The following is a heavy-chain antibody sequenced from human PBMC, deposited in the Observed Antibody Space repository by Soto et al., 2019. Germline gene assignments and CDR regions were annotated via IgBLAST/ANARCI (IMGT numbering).Heavy chain of an antibody. J-gene: IGHJ6*02. D-gene: IGHD4-17*01. Sequence: QVKLVQSGAEVKKPGASVKVSRKASGYTFTSYGISWVRQAPGQGLEWMGWISAYNGNTNYAQKLQGRVTMTTDTSTSTAYMEVRSLRSDDTAVYYCARDLPSYGDYDRYYYYGMDVWGQGTTVTVSS. CDR1: GYTFTSYG. V-gene: IGHV1-18*01. CDR3: ARDLPSYGDYDRYYYYGMDV. CDR2: ISAYNGNT.